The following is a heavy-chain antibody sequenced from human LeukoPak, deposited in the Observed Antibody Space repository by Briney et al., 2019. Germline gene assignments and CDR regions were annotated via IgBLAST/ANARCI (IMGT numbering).Heavy chain of an antibody. V-gene: IGHV4-59*01. Sequence: SETLSLTCTVSGGSISNYYWSWIRQPPGKGLEWIGYIYYSGSTTYNPSLKSRVAMSVDTSNNQFSLKLSSVTAADTAVYYCATIINITMIDNYYMDVWGKGTTVTVSS. J-gene: IGHJ6*03. CDR3: ATIINITMIDNYYMDV. D-gene: IGHD3-22*01. CDR1: GGSISNYY. CDR2: IYYSGST.